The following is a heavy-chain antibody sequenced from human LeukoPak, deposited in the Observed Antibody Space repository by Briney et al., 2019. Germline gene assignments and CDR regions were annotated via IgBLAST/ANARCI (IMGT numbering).Heavy chain of an antibody. CDR3: ARDAIFGVVPQTVFDY. V-gene: IGHV1-2*02. CDR2: LNPDGGGA. CDR1: GYTFTGYY. D-gene: IGHD3-3*01. Sequence: ASVKVSCKASGYTFTGYYIHWVRQAPGQGLEWMGWLNPDGGGAYYAQSFQGRVTMTRDTSISTAYMELSRLRSDDTAVYYCARDAIFGVVPQTVFDYWGQGTLVTVSS. J-gene: IGHJ4*02.